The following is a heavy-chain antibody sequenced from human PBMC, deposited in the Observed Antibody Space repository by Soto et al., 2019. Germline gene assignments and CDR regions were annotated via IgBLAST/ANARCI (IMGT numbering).Heavy chain of an antibody. CDR1: GFTFSSYS. D-gene: IGHD2-2*01. V-gene: IGHV3-21*01. J-gene: IGHJ6*03. CDR2: ISSSSSYI. Sequence: PGGSLRLSCAASGFTFSSYSMNWVRQAPGKGLEWVSSISSSSSYIYYADSVKGRFTISRDNAKNSLYLQMNSLRAEDTAVYYCARGGLVVVPAAVKYYYYYYMDVWGKGTTVTVSS. CDR3: ARGGLVVVPAAVKYYYYYYMDV.